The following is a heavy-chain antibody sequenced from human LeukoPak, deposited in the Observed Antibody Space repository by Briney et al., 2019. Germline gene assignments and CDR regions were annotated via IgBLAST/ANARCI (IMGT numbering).Heavy chain of an antibody. CDR2: IIPIFGTA. V-gene: IGHV1-69*13. Sequence: EASVKVSCKASGGTFSSYAISWVRQAPGQGLEWMGGIIPIFGTANYAQKFQGRVTITADESTSTAYMELSSLRSEDTAVYYCARASSSLAWPPVWYFDYWGQGTLVTVSS. J-gene: IGHJ4*02. CDR1: GGTFSSYA. CDR3: ARASSSLAWPPVWYFDY. D-gene: IGHD6-6*01.